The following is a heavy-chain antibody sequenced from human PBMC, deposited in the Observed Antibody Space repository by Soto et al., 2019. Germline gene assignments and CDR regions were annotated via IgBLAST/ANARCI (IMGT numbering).Heavy chain of an antibody. CDR3: ARELTGVNYGMDV. D-gene: IGHD7-27*01. CDR1: GFTVSSNY. J-gene: IGHJ6*02. CDR2: IYSGGST. Sequence: EVQLVESGGGLIQPGGSLRLSCAASGFTVSSNYMSWVRQAPGKGLEWFSVIYSGGSTYYADSVKGRFTISRDNSKNTLYLKMNSLRAEDTAVYYCARELTGVNYGMDVWGQGTTVTVSS. V-gene: IGHV3-53*01.